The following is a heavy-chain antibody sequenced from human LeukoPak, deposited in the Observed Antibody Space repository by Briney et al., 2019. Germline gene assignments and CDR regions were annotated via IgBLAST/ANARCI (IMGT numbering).Heavy chain of an antibody. J-gene: IGHJ3*02. CDR1: GFTFSSYA. CDR2: ISGSGGST. V-gene: IGHV3-23*01. D-gene: IGHD1-26*01. Sequence: PGGSLRLSCAASGFTFSSYAMSWVRQAPGKGLEWVSAISGSGGSTYYADSVKGRFTISRDNSKNTLYLQMNSLRAEDTAVYYCARTTSMSYVGDAFDIWGQGTMVTVSS. CDR3: ARTTSMSYVGDAFDI.